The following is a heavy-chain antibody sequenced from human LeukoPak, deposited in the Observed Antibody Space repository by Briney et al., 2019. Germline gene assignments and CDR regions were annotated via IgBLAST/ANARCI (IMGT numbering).Heavy chain of an antibody. CDR2: ISTSGNTI. D-gene: IGHD4-17*01. CDR3: ARDLAGTTGSFDY. V-gene: IGHV3-48*03. CDR1: GFTFSSYE. J-gene: IGHJ4*02. Sequence: PGGSLRLSCAASGFTFSSYEFNWVRQAPGKGLEWISYISTSGNTIFYADSVKGRFAISRDSAKNSLYLQMNSLRAEDTAVYYCARDLAGTTGSFDYWVQGTLVTVSS.